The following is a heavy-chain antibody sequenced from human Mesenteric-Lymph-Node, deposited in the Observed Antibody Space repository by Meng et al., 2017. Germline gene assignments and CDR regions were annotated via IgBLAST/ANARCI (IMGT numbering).Heavy chain of an antibody. V-gene: IGHV4-34*01. Sequence: GSLRLSCAVYGGSFSGYYWSWIRQPPGKGLEWIGEINHSGSTNYNPSLKSRVTISVDTSKNQFSLKLSSVTAADTAVYYCARDSHYYDSSGYEYYFDYWGQGTLVTVSS. J-gene: IGHJ4*02. CDR3: ARDSHYYDSSGYEYYFDY. CDR2: INHSGST. D-gene: IGHD3-22*01. CDR1: GGSFSGYY.